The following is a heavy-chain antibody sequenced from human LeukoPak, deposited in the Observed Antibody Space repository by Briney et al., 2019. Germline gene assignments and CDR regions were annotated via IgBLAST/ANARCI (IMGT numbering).Heavy chain of an antibody. CDR1: GFTFSSYA. CDR3: AKASWYSSSWYWFDP. Sequence: GGSLRLSCAASGFTFSSYAMSWVRQAPGKGLEWVSAISGGGGSAYYADPVKGRFTISRDNSKNTLYLQMNSLRAEDTAVYYCAKASWYSSSWYWFDPWGQGTLVTVSS. V-gene: IGHV3-23*01. D-gene: IGHD6-13*01. J-gene: IGHJ5*02. CDR2: ISGGGGSA.